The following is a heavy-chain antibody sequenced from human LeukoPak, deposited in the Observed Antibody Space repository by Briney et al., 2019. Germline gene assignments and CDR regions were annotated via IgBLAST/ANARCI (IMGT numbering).Heavy chain of an antibody. Sequence: GGSLRLSCAASGFTFSSYSMNWVRQAPGKGLEWVSSISSSSSYIYYAGSVKGRFTISRDNAKNSLYLQMNSLRAEDTAVYYCAIWARVAPDILTPRPRDYWGQGTLVTVSS. CDR2: ISSSSSYI. J-gene: IGHJ4*02. D-gene: IGHD3-9*01. CDR3: AIWARVAPDILTPRPRDY. V-gene: IGHV3-21*01. CDR1: GFTFSSYS.